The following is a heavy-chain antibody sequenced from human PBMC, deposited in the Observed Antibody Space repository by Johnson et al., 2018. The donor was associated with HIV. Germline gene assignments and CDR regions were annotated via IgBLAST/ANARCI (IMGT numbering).Heavy chain of an antibody. V-gene: IGHV3-66*01. CDR1: GFTFSDYY. CDR2: IYSGGST. Sequence: VQLVESGGGLVKPGGSLRLSCAASGFTFSDYYMSWIRQAPGKGLEWVSVIYSGGSTYYADSVKGRFTISRDNAKNSVYVQMNSLRVADTAVYYCARDRRQFLEWLSDAFDIWGQGTMVTVSS. CDR3: ARDRRQFLEWLSDAFDI. D-gene: IGHD3-3*01. J-gene: IGHJ3*02.